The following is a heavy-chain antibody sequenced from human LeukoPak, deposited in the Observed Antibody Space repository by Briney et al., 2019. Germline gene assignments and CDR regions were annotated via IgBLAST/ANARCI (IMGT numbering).Heavy chain of an antibody. CDR2: ITAYNGKT. V-gene: IGHV1-18*01. Sequence: ASVKVSCKASGYTFTSYGISWVRQAPGQGLEWMGWITAYNGKTNYAQKLLGRVTLTTDTSTSTAYMELRGLRSDDTAVYYCARRDIFDSGYDDYWGQGTLVTVSS. CDR1: GYTFTSYG. J-gene: IGHJ4*02. D-gene: IGHD5-12*01. CDR3: ARRDIFDSGYDDY.